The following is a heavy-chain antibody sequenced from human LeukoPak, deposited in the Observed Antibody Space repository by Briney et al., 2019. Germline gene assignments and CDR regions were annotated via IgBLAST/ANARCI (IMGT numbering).Heavy chain of an antibody. CDR3: ARARDGHINNWFDP. CDR2: IYYSGST. V-gene: IGHV4-59*01. D-gene: IGHD5-24*01. CDR1: GGSINSYY. J-gene: IGHJ5*02. Sequence: SETLSLTCTVSGGSINSYYWSWIRQPPGKGLEWIGYIYYSGSTEYNPSLKSRVTISVDASKNQFSLKMSSVTAADTAVYYCARARDGHINNWFDPWGQGTLVTVSS.